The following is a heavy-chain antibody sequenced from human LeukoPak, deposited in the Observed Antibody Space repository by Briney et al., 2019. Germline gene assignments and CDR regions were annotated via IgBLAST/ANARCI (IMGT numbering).Heavy chain of an antibody. CDR2: IKEDGSEK. D-gene: IGHD2-2*01. J-gene: IGHJ3*02. CDR1: GFTFSSYW. CDR3: ARDGGDCSRTSCYVGTFDI. Sequence: PGGSLRLSCAPSGFTFSSYWMTWVRQAPGKGLEWVANIKEDGSEKHYLDSVKGRFTISRDNAKKSLDLQMNSLRAEDTAVYYCARDGGDCSRTSCYVGTFDIWGQGTMVTVSS. V-gene: IGHV3-7*04.